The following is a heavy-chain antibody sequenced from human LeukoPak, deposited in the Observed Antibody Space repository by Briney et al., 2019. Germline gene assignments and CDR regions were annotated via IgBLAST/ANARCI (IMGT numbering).Heavy chain of an antibody. CDR3: AELGITMIGGV. CDR1: GFTFTRYW. CDR2: IKENGSEK. J-gene: IGHJ6*04. Sequence: GGSLRLSCVASGFTFTRYWMTWVRQAPGTGLELVANIKENGSEKYYVDSVKGRFTISRDNAKNSLYLQMNSLRAEDTAVYYCAELGITMIGGVWGKGTTVTISS. V-gene: IGHV3-7*01. D-gene: IGHD3-10*02.